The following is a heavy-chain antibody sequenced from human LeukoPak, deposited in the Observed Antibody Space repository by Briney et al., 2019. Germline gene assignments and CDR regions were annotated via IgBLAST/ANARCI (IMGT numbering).Heavy chain of an antibody. CDR2: ISCSCGST. Sequence: GGSLRLFCAASVYTFGSYAMCWVRLAPGKGLEWVSAISCSCGSTSYADSVKGRFTISRDYSKNTLYLQMNSLRSDDTAVYHCARDSSGHYIPDLFDYWGQGTLVTVSS. D-gene: IGHD3-22*01. CDR1: VYTFGSYA. J-gene: IGHJ4*02. V-gene: IGHV3-23*01. CDR3: ARDSSGHYIPDLFDY.